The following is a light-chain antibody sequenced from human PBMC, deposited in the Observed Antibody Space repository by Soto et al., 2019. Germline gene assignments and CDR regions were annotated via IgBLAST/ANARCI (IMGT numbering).Light chain of an antibody. J-gene: IGKJ1*01. V-gene: IGKV1-5*03. CDR3: QMSYSRLLT. CDR1: QTISSW. CDR2: QES. Sequence: DIQXAEASSTLFGPEGDRVTISSRESQTISSWLEWYKKKTGKEXKXXXYQESNLKSGVHSRLRGSGSGKDFTIKIRRVPPEDFATYRSQMSYSRLLTFGDGTQVEI.